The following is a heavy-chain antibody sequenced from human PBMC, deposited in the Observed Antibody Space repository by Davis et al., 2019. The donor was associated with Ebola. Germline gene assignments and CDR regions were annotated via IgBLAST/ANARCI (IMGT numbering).Heavy chain of an antibody. CDR2: IYPGDSDT. CDR1: GYSFTSYW. D-gene: IGHD3-3*01. Sequence: GESLKISCKGSGYSFTSYWIGWVRQMPGKGLEWMGIIYPGDSDTRYSPSFQGQVTISADKSISTAYLQWSSLKASDTAMYYCASFWSTHQSHFYYWGQGTLVTVSS. J-gene: IGHJ4*02. CDR3: ASFWSTHQSHFYY. V-gene: IGHV5-51*01.